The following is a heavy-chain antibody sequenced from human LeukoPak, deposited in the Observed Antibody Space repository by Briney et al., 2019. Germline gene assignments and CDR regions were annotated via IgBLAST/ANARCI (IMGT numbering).Heavy chain of an antibody. Sequence: GGSLRLSCAASGFTFSSYSMNWVRQAPGKGLEWVSSISSSSSSYIYYADSVKGRFTISRDNAKNSLYLEMNSLRAGDTAVYYCARGAQNVAAADNWFDPWGQGTLVTVSS. V-gene: IGHV3-21*01. CDR1: GFTFSSYS. CDR2: ISSSSSSYI. J-gene: IGHJ5*02. CDR3: ARGAQNVAAADNWFDP. D-gene: IGHD6-13*01.